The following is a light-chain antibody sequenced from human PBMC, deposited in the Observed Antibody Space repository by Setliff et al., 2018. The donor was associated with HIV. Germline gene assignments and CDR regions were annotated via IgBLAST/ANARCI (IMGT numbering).Light chain of an antibody. CDR3: ETWDNNSWV. J-gene: IGLJ3*02. Sequence: VLPQSSSASASLGSSVKLTCTLSSGHSNNIIAWHQQQPGKAPRYLMKVEGSGSYNKGSGVPDRFSGSSSGADRYLTSSNLQSEDEADYYCETWDNNSWVFGGGTKVTV. V-gene: IGLV4-60*03. CDR2: VEGSGSY. CDR1: SGHSNNI.